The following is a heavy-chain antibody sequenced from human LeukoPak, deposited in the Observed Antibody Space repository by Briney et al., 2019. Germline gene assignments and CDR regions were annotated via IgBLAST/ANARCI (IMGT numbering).Heavy chain of an antibody. J-gene: IGHJ6*02. CDR1: GGTFSIYA. CDR3: ARGSVVAATPLQYYYYYYGMDV. Sequence: GASVKVSCTASGGTFSIYAISWVRQAPGQGFEWMGGIIPIFGTANYAQKFQGRVTITADESTSTAYMELSSLRSEDTAVYYCARGSVVAATPLQYYYYYYGMDVWGQGTTVTVSS. D-gene: IGHD2-15*01. V-gene: IGHV1-69*13. CDR2: IIPIFGTA.